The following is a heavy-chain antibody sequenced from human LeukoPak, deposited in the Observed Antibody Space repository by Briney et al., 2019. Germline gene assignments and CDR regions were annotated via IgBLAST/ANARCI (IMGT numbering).Heavy chain of an antibody. D-gene: IGHD3-10*01. J-gene: IGHJ4*02. V-gene: IGHV3-30*19. CDR1: GFTFSSYG. CDR2: ISYDGSNK. CDR3: ARRKWFGELLFRGLDY. Sequence: GRSLRLSCAASGFTFSSYGMHWVRQAPGKGLEWVAVISYDGSNKYYADSVKGRFTISRDNSKNTLYLQMNSLRAEDTAVYYCARRKWFGELLFRGLDYWGQGTLVTVPS.